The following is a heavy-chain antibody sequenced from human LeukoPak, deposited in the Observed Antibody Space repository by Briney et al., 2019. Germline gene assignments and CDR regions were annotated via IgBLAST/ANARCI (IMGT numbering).Heavy chain of an antibody. CDR3: AREDYCSGGSCYSGYFQH. CDR2: IYCSGTT. J-gene: IGHJ1*01. V-gene: IGHV4-59*01. CDR1: GGSISSYY. D-gene: IGHD2-15*01. Sequence: ETLSLTCTVSGGSISSYYWSWIRQPPGKGLEWIGYIYCSGTTNYNPSLKSRVTISVDTSKNQFSLKLSSVTAADTAVYYCAREDYCSGGSCYSGYFQHWGQGTLVTVSS.